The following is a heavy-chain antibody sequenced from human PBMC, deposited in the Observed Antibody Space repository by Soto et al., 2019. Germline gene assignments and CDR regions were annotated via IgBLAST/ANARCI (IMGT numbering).Heavy chain of an antibody. CDR3: ARGCGYYDSIGYYGGHYFDY. D-gene: IGHD3-22*01. V-gene: IGHV4-59*01. J-gene: IGHJ4*02. Sequence: SETLSLTCTVSGGSIISYYWSWIRQPPGKGLEWIGYIYDSGSTSYNPSIKSRVTISVDTSKNQFSLKLSSVTAADTAVYYFARGCGYYDSIGYYGGHYFDYWGQGTPVTVSS. CDR1: GGSIISYY. CDR2: IYDSGST.